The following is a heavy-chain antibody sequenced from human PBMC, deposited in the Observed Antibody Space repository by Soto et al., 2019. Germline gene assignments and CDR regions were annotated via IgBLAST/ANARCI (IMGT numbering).Heavy chain of an antibody. D-gene: IGHD3-9*01. J-gene: IGHJ5*02. CDR3: ARWGYDILTGTNWFDP. CDR2: IYYSGST. Sequence: SETLSLTCTVSGDSNTNSYWSWIRQPAGKRLEWIGYIYYSGSTNYNPSLKSRVTISVDTSKNQFSLKLSSVTAADTAVYYCARWGYDILTGTNWFDPWGQGTLVTVSS. CDR1: GDSNTNSY. V-gene: IGHV4-59*01.